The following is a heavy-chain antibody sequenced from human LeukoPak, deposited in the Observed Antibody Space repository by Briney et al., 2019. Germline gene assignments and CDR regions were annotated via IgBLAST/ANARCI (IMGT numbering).Heavy chain of an antibody. CDR1: GGTFSSYA. CDR3: ARAGYCSGGSCYSPFDY. J-gene: IGHJ4*02. CDR2: IIPIFGTA. V-gene: IGHV1-69*01. Sequence: EASVKVSCKASGGTFSSYAISWVRQAPGQGLEWMGGIIPIFGTANYAQKFQGRVTITADESTSTAYMELSSLRSVDTAVYYCARAGYCSGGSCYSPFDYWGQGTLVTVSS. D-gene: IGHD2-15*01.